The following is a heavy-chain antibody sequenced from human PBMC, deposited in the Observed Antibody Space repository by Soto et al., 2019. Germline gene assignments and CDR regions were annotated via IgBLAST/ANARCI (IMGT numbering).Heavy chain of an antibody. CDR3: ARSVRGPRRFNGMDV. CDR1: GFSLTSPGMC. J-gene: IGHJ6*02. D-gene: IGHD3-10*01. CDR2: IERDDDDK. Sequence: SGPTLVNPTETLTLTCTFSGFSLTSPGMCVSWIRQSPGKALEWLALIERDDDDKYYSTSLKTRLTISKDTRKNQVVLTMANMEPADTATYYCARSVRGPRRFNGMDVWGQGTTVTV. V-gene: IGHV2-70*13.